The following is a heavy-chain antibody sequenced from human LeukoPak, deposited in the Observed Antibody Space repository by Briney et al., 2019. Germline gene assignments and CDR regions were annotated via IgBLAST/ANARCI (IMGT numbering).Heavy chain of an antibody. J-gene: IGHJ4*02. CDR1: GFPFSSYG. D-gene: IGHD4-17*01. CDR3: ARDSDGDYYFDY. Sequence: PGGSLRLSCAASGFPFSSYGMHWVRQAPGKGLEWVAAIWYDGSNKYYADSVKGRFTISRDNSKNTLYLQMNSLRAEDTAVYYCARDSDGDYYFDYWGQGTLVTVSS. V-gene: IGHV3-33*01. CDR2: IWYDGSNK.